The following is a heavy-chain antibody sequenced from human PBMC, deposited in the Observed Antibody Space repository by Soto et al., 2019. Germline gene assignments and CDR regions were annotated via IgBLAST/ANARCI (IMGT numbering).Heavy chain of an antibody. CDR1: GYTFTGYY. Sequence: ASVKVSCKASGYTFTGYYMHWVRQAPGQGLEWMGWINPNSGGTNYAQRFQGWVTMTRDTSISTAYMELSRLRSDDTAVYYCARYLAVTNELDYWGQGTLVTVSS. CDR2: INPNSGGT. D-gene: IGHD4-17*01. J-gene: IGHJ4*02. CDR3: ARYLAVTNELDY. V-gene: IGHV1-2*04.